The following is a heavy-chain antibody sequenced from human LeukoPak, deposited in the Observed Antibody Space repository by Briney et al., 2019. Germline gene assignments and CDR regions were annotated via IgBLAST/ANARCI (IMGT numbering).Heavy chain of an antibody. D-gene: IGHD2-2*02. CDR1: GFMFSNYA. Sequence: PGGSLRLSCVASGFMFSNYAMHWVRQAPGKGLEWVSGISWNSGSIGYADSVKGRFTISRDNAKNSLYLQMNSLRAEDTALYYCAKDRGPYCSSTSCYSAFDIWGQGTMVTVSS. J-gene: IGHJ3*02. V-gene: IGHV3-9*01. CDR3: AKDRGPYCSSTSCYSAFDI. CDR2: ISWNSGSI.